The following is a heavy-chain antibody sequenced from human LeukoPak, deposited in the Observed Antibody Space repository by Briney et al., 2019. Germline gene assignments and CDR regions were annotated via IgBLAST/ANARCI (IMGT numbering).Heavy chain of an antibody. CDR3: ARGYCGGDCYLDY. Sequence: SQTLSLTCTVSGGSISSGDYYWSWIRQPPGKGLEWIGYIYYSGSTYYNPSLKSRVTISVDTSKNQFSLKLSSVTAADTAVYYWARGYCGGDCYLDYWGQGTLVTVSS. D-gene: IGHD2-21*02. CDR2: IYYSGST. V-gene: IGHV4-30-4*01. CDR1: GGSISSGDYY. J-gene: IGHJ4*02.